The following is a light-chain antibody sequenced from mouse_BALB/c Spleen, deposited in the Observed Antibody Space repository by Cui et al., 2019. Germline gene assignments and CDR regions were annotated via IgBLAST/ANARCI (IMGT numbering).Light chain of an antibody. V-gene: IGKV4-86*01. CDR1: SSVSY. J-gene: IGKJ2*01. CDR3: QQWNYPLIT. Sequence: ELVLTQSPAITAASLGQKVTITCSASSSVSYMHWYQQKSGTSPLPARFSGSGSGTSYSLTISSMEAEDAAIYYCQQWNYPLITFGGGTKLEIK.